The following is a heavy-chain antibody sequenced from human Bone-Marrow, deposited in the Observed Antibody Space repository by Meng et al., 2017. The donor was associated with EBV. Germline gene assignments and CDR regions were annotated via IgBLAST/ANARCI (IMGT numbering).Heavy chain of an antibody. Sequence: GAGVKKPWSPGKVSCRTAGGTFRSDDVSWVRQAPGQGLEWMGGLIPMVGAPHYAQKFQGRVTIIADESTSTHSMELNSLRSEDTAMYYCASESGRGFTPDYWGQGTLVTVSS. CDR1: GGTFRSDD. D-gene: IGHD3-10*01. J-gene: IGHJ4*02. V-gene: IGHV1-69*01. CDR3: ASESGRGFTPDY. CDR2: LIPMVGAP.